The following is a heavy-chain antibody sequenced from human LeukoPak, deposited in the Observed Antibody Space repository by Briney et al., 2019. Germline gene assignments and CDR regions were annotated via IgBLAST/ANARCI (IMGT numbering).Heavy chain of an antibody. J-gene: IGHJ4*02. V-gene: IGHV1-18*01. CDR3: ARDRMGVDIVVVPAGEFDY. D-gene: IGHD2-2*03. CDR1: GYTFTSYG. CDR2: ISAYNGNT. Sequence: ASVKVSCKASGYTFTSYGISWVRQAPGQGLEWMGWISAYNGNTNYAQKLQGRVTMTTDTSTSTAYMELRSLRSDDTAVYYCARDRMGVDIVVVPAGEFDYWGQGTLVTVSS.